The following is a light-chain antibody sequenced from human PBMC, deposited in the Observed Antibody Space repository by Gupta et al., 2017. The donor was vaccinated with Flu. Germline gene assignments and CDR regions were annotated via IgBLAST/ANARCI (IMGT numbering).Light chain of an antibody. CDR2: GAI. CDR3: QQYGSSIT. V-gene: IGKV3-20*01. J-gene: IGKJ5*01. CDR1: LSVSSSY. Sequence: IVSTPSPVTLSLSPGESATLSCRASLSVSSSYLAWYQQKPGQAPRLLIYGAISSAAGIADRLSGSGSVRALTPTISRLEAADFTVYSCQQYGSSITFGQGTRLESK.